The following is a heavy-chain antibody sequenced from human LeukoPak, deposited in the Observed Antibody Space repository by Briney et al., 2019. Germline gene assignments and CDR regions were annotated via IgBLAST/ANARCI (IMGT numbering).Heavy chain of an antibody. V-gene: IGHV3-21*01. D-gene: IGHD3-10*02. CDR2: ISGSSSYI. CDR3: AELGITMIGGV. Sequence: GGSLRLSCAASGFTFSSYAMSWVRQAPGKGLEWVSSISGSSSYIYYADSVKGRFTISRDNAKNSLYLQMNSLRAEDTAVYYCAELGITMIGGVWGKGTTVTISS. J-gene: IGHJ6*04. CDR1: GFTFSSYA.